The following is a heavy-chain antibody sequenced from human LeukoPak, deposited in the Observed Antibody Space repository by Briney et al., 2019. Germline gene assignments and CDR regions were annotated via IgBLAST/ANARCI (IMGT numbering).Heavy chain of an antibody. Sequence: PGGSLRLSCAASGFTFSNYWMRWVRQAPGKGLEWVANINRDGSGKYYVDSVKGRFIIPRDNAKNSLYLQMNSLGADDTAVYYCEGGPGYWGQGTLVTVSS. V-gene: IGHV3-7*01. CDR3: EGGPGY. D-gene: IGHD2-15*01. CDR2: INRDGSGK. J-gene: IGHJ4*02. CDR1: GFTFSNYW.